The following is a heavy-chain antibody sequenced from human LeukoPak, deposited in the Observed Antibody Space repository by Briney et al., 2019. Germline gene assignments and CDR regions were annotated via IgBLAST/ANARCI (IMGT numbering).Heavy chain of an antibody. D-gene: IGHD6-19*01. CDR1: GASISRPYW. Sequence: PSGTLSLTCAVSGASISRPYWWNWVRQPPGRGLEWIGEMSHSGNTHYNPSLRSRITISVDKSKDQVSLKLNSVTAADTAMYFCARDGGSDQYYFDNWGQGTLVTVSS. CDR3: ARDGGSDQYYFDN. CDR2: MSHSGNT. V-gene: IGHV4-4*02. J-gene: IGHJ4*02.